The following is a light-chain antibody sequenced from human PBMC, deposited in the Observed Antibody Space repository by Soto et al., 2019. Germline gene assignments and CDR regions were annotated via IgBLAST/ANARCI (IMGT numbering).Light chain of an antibody. CDR1: SIYVGTYSL. CDR2: EGH. V-gene: IGLV2-23*01. Sequence: QSVLAQPAPVSGSPGHSITISCTGASIYVGTYSLVSWYQQHPGKAPKVVIYEGHKRPSGVADRFSGSTSVNTASLTISGLQTDDEADYYCCLYVGATTYVFGTGTKVTAL. CDR3: CLYVGATTYV. J-gene: IGLJ1*01.